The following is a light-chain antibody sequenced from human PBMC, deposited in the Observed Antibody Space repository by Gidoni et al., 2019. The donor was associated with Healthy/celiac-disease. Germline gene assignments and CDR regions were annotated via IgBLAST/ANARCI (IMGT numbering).Light chain of an antibody. J-gene: IGLJ1*01. V-gene: IGLV2-23*02. CDR2: DVN. Sequence: QSALTQPASVSGSPGQSITISCTGTSSDVGSYNLVYWFQQDPGKAPKLMIYDVNKRPSGVSNRFSGSKSGNTASLTISGLQAEDEADYYCCSYAPGNTYVFGTGTKVTVL. CDR3: CSYAPGNTYV. CDR1: SSDVGSYNL.